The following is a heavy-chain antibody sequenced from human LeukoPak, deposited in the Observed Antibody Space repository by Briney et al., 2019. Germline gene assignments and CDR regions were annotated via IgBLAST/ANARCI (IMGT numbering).Heavy chain of an antibody. V-gene: IGHV1-8*01. CDR2: MNPNSGNT. D-gene: IGHD4-17*01. Sequence: ASVKVSCKASGYTFTSYDINWVRQATGQGLEWMGWMNPNSGNTGYAQKFQGRVTMTRNTSISTAYMGLSSLRSEDTAVYYCASDGDYSNGMDVWGQGTTATVSS. CDR3: ASDGDYSNGMDV. CDR1: GYTFTSYD. J-gene: IGHJ6*02.